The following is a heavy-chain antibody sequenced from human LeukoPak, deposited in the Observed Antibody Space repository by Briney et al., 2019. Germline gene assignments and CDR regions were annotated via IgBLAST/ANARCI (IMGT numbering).Heavy chain of an antibody. CDR2: IIPIFGTA. CDR1: GGTFSSYA. Sequence: ASVKVSCKASGGTFSSYAISWVRQAPGQGLEWMGGIIPIFGTANYAQKFRGRVTITADKSTSTAYMELSSLRSEDTAVYYCARDLGRGDYVWGSYRYWGQGTLVTVSS. D-gene: IGHD3-16*02. V-gene: IGHV1-69*06. CDR3: ARDLGRGDYVWGSYRY. J-gene: IGHJ4*02.